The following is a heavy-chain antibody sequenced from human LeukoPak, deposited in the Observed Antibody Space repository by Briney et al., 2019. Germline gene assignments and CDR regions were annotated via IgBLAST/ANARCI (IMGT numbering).Heavy chain of an antibody. Sequence: SVKVSCKASGYTFTSYGISWVRQAPGQGLEWMGGIIPIFGTANYAQKFQGRITITTDESTSTAYMELSSLRSEDTAIYYCARGEGYSDWGQGTLVTVSS. CDR2: IIPIFGTA. J-gene: IGHJ4*02. CDR1: GYTFTSYG. V-gene: IGHV1-69*05. D-gene: IGHD2-15*01. CDR3: ARGEGYSD.